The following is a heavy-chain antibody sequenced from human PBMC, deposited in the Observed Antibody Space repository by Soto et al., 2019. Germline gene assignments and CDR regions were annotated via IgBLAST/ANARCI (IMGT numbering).Heavy chain of an antibody. CDR1: GFSLSSYA. V-gene: IGHV3-23*01. CDR2: ISGSGGST. D-gene: IGHD2-15*01. CDR3: AKVPYCSGGSCHYRQNWFDP. J-gene: IGHJ5*02. Sequence: GGSLRLACAASGFSLSSYAMSWVRQAPGKGLEWVSAISGSGGSTYYADSVKGRFTISRDNSKNTLYLQMNSLRAEDTAVYYCAKVPYCSGGSCHYRQNWFDPWGQGTLVTVSS.